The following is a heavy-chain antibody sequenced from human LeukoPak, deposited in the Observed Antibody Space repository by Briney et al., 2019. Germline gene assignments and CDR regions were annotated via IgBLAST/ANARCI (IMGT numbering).Heavy chain of an antibody. V-gene: IGHV5-51*01. Sequence: GESLKISCKGSGYSFTSYWIGWVRQMPGKGLEWMGIIYPGDSDTRYSPSFQGQVTISTDKSISTAYLQWSSLKASDTAMYYCARYCSGGSCYPYYYYGMDVWGQGTTVTVSS. J-gene: IGHJ6*02. CDR2: IYPGDSDT. CDR1: GYSFTSYW. CDR3: ARYCSGGSCYPYYYYGMDV. D-gene: IGHD2-15*01.